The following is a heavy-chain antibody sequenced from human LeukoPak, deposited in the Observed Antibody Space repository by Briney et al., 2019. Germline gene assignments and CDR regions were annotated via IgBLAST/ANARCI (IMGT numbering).Heavy chain of an antibody. CDR3: ARSGHCSGADCYAEGIDY. J-gene: IGHJ4*02. Sequence: ASVKVSCKASGYTFTGNGITWVRQAPGQGLEWMGWISGYNGNTVYAQMFQDRVTMTTDTSTSTAYMEVTNLRSDDTAMYFCARSGHCSGADCYAEGIDYWGQGTLVTVSS. D-gene: IGHD2-2*01. V-gene: IGHV1-18*01. CDR1: GYTFTGNG. CDR2: ISGYNGNT.